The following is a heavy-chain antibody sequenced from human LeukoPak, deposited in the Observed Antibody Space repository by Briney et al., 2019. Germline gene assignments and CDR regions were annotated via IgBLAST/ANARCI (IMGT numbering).Heavy chain of an antibody. CDR1: GFTFDDYA. J-gene: IGHJ4*02. CDR3: AKAYSSGWYLGCFDY. V-gene: IGHV3-9*03. Sequence: GRSLRLSCAASGFTFDDYAMHWVRQAAGKGLEGVSGISWNSGSIGYADSVKGRFTISRDNAKNSLYLQMNSLRAEDMALYYCAKAYSSGWYLGCFDYWGQGTLVTVSS. CDR2: ISWNSGSI. D-gene: IGHD6-19*01.